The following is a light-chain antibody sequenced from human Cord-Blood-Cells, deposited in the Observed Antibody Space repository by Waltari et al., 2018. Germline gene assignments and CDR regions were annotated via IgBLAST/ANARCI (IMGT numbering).Light chain of an antibody. CDR2: DVS. Sequence: QSALTQPRSLSGSPGQSVTLSCTGTSSDVGGYHYVSWYQQHPGKAPTLVIYDVSKRPSGVPDRFSGSKSGNTASLTISGLQAEDEADYYCCSYAGSYTYVFGTGTKVTVL. V-gene: IGLV2-11*01. CDR3: CSYAGSYTYV. CDR1: SSDVGGYHY. J-gene: IGLJ1*01.